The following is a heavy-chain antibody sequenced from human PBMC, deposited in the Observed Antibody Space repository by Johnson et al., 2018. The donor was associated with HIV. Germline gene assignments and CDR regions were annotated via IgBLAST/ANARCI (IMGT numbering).Heavy chain of an antibody. V-gene: IGHV3-30*04. CDR2: ISY. CDR3: ARSVGYCGGDCSDAFDV. CDR1: GFTFSSYA. J-gene: IGHJ3*01. Sequence: QMQLVESGGGVVQPGRSLRLSCAASGFTFSSYAMHWVRQAPGKGLEWVAVISYYVDSVKGRFTIYRDNAKNLVYLQMYSLRAEETAIYYCARSVGYCGGDCSDAFDVWGHGTMVTVSS. D-gene: IGHD2-21*02.